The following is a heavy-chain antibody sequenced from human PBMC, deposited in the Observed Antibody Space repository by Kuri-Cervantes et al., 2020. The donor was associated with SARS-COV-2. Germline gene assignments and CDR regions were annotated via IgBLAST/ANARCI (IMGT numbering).Heavy chain of an antibody. V-gene: IGHV3-15*01. Sequence: GESLKISCAASGFTFSNAWMSWVRQAPGKGLEWVGRIKSKTDGGTTDYAAPVKGRFTISRDDSKNTLYLQMNSLKTEDTAVYYCARGELLWGPARARDRDYWGQGTLVTVSS. CDR2: IKSKTDGGTT. CDR3: ARGELLWGPARARDRDY. J-gene: IGHJ4*02. D-gene: IGHD1-26*01. CDR1: GFTFSNAW.